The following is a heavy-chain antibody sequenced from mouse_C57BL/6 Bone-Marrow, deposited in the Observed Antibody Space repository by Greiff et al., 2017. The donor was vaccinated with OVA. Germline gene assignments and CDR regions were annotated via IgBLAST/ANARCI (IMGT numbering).Heavy chain of an antibody. CDR1: GFTFSSYA. CDR2: ISSGGDYI. V-gene: IGHV5-9-1*02. Sequence: EVKLVESGEGLVKPGGSLKLSCAASGFTFSSYAMSWVRQTPEKRLEWVAYISSGGDYIYYADTVKGRFTISRDNARNTLYLQMSSLKSEDTAMYYCTRDRDYYGSSYGYFDYWGQGTTLTVSS. J-gene: IGHJ2*01. D-gene: IGHD1-1*01. CDR3: TRDRDYYGSSYGYFDY.